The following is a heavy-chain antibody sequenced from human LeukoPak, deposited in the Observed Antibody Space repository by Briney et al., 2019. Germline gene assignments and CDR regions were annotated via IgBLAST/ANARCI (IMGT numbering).Heavy chain of an antibody. J-gene: IGHJ4*02. V-gene: IGHV3-23*01. CDR2: ISGSGGST. CDR3: AKDQGNFDWLLFKGVTLAH. Sequence: PGGSLRLSCAASGFTFSSYGMHWVRQAPGKGLEWVSSISGSGGSTYYADSVKGRFTVSRDSSKNTLYLQMNSLRAEDTALYYCAKDQGNFDWLLFKGVTLAHWGQGTLVTVSS. CDR1: GFTFSSYG. D-gene: IGHD3-9*01.